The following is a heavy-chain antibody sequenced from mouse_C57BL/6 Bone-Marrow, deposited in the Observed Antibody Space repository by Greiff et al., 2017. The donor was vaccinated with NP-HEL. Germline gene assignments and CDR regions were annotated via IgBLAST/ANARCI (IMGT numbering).Heavy chain of an antibody. Sequence: EVMLVESGGGLVKPGGSLKLSCAASGFTFSSYAMSWVRQTPEKRLEWVATISDGGSYTYYPDNVKGRFTISRDNAKNNLYLQMSHLKSEDTAMYYCARVGVTHYYARDYWGQGTSVTVSS. CDR1: GFTFSSYA. CDR2: ISDGGSYT. J-gene: IGHJ4*01. V-gene: IGHV5-4*03. CDR3: ARVGVTHYYARDY. D-gene: IGHD2-5*01.